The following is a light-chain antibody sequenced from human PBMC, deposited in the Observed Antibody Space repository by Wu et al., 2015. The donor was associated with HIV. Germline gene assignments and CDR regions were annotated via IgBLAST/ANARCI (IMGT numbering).Light chain of an antibody. Sequence: ETVLTQSPGTLSLSPGERATLSCRASQSVRSSYLAWYQQKPGQTPRLLVYGASKRATGIPDRFGGSGSGTDFTLIINRLEPEDFAVYYCQQYGDSPVTFGQGTRLE. V-gene: IGKV3-20*01. CDR3: QQYGDSPVT. CDR1: QSVRSSY. J-gene: IGKJ5*01. CDR2: GAS.